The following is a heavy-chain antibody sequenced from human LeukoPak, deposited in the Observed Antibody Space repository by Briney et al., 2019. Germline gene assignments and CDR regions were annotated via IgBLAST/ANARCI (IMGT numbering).Heavy chain of an antibody. CDR1: GSTFSSYG. J-gene: IGHJ4*02. D-gene: IGHD3-10*01. Sequence: PGRSLRLSCAASGSTFSSYGMHWVRQAPGKGLEWVAVISYDGSNKYYADSVKGRFTISRDNSKNTLYLQMNSLRAEDTAVYYCAKDAWAMVRGVIDWGQGTLVTVSS. CDR2: ISYDGSNK. V-gene: IGHV3-30*18. CDR3: AKDAWAMVRGVID.